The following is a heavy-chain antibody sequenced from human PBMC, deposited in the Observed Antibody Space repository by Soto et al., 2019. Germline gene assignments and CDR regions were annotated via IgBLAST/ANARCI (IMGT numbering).Heavy chain of an antibody. D-gene: IGHD3-10*01. CDR1: GFTFSSYS. Sequence: EVQLVESGGGLVKPGGSLRLSCAASGFTFSSYSMNWVRQAPGKGLEWVSSISSSSSYIYYADSVKGRFTISRDNAKNSLYLQMNSLRAEDTAVYYCARDNVSRGSYYTYGMDVWGQGTTVTVSS. CDR3: ARDNVSRGSYYTYGMDV. V-gene: IGHV3-21*01. J-gene: IGHJ6*02. CDR2: ISSSSSYI.